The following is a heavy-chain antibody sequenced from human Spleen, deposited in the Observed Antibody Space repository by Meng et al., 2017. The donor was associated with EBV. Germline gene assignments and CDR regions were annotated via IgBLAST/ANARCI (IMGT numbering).Heavy chain of an antibody. V-gene: IGHV4-34*01. CDR3: ARGIAGYTSSWWFDP. CDR1: GGWFSSYS. J-gene: IGHJ5*02. CDR2: VSHSGST. D-gene: IGHD6-13*01. Sequence: VRVQQLGAGILKSSASLSRPCAVYGGWFSSYSWTWIRQPPGKGLEWIGEVSHSGSTKYNPSLKNGVTISVDTSRNQFSLKVPSVTAADTAVYYCARGIAGYTSSWWFDPWGQGTLVTVSS.